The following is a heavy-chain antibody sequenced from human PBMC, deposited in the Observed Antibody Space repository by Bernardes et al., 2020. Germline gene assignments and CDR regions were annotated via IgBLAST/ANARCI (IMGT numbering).Heavy chain of an antibody. J-gene: IGHJ6*02. CDR3: ARISVVGAFWYYYYGMDV. Sequence: ASVKVSCKASGYTFTSYGISWVRQAPGQGLEWMGWINAYNGNTTYAQKLQGRVTMTTDTSTSTAYMELRSLRSDDTAVYYCARISVVGAFWYYYYGMDVGGQGTTVTVS. CDR2: INAYNGNT. CDR1: GYTFTSYG. V-gene: IGHV1-18*04. D-gene: IGHD1-26*01.